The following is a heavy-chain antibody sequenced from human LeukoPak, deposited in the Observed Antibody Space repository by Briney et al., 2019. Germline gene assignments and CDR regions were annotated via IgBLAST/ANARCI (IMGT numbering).Heavy chain of an antibody. J-gene: IGHJ4*02. V-gene: IGHV3-64*01. CDR3: ARDRASDY. Sequence: GGSLRLSCVASGFTFSSYPMHWVRQAPGKGLEYVSAISPNGDSTYYANSVKGRFTISRDNSKNTLYLQMGSLRVEDMAVYYRARDRASDYWGQGTLVTVSS. CDR2: ISPNGDST. CDR1: GFTFSSYP.